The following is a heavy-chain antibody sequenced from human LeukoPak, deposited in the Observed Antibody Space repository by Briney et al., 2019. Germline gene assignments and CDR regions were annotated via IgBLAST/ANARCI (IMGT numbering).Heavy chain of an antibody. D-gene: IGHD3-22*01. V-gene: IGHV3-23*01. CDR2: ISPTGDRT. Sequence: GGSLRLSCAASGLTFGSYAMSWVRQAPGKGLEWVSFISPTGDRTSNADSVEGRFTISRDNPRNTLYLHMNSLRDEDTAVYYCAIMHGYYDGSGYWVQWGQGTLVTVSS. J-gene: IGHJ4*02. CDR1: GLTFGSYA. CDR3: AIMHGYYDGSGYWVQ.